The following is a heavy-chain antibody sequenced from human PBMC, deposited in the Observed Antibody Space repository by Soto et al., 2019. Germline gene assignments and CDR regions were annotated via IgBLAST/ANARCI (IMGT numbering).Heavy chain of an antibody. CDR1: GGTFSSYA. J-gene: IGHJ4*02. CDR3: ERYGSSSGYYCLCRYYFYD. V-gene: IGHV1-69*05. CDR2: IIPIFVTA. Sequence: QVQLVQSGAEVKKPGSSVKVSCKASGGTFSSYAISWVRQAPGQGLEWMGGIIPIFVTANYSQKFQGRVTITSDASTSTAYMELSSLRCEDTALYYYERYGSSSGYYCLCRYYFYDWGQGTLVTVSS. D-gene: IGHD3-22*01.